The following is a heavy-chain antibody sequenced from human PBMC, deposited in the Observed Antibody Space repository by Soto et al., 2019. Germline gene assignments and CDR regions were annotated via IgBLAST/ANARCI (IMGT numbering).Heavy chain of an antibody. J-gene: IGHJ6*02. CDR1: GFPFSGSI. CDR2: IRSKANGYAT. CDR3: TRNLGAKYGMDV. Sequence: EVQLVESGGGLVQPGGSLKVSCAASGFPFSGSIIHWVRQAPGKGLEWVGRIRSKANGYATAYAASVKGRFTISRDDSKNTAYLQMHSLKTEDTAIYYCTRNLGAKYGMDVWGHGTTVTVSS. D-gene: IGHD1-26*01. V-gene: IGHV3-73*02.